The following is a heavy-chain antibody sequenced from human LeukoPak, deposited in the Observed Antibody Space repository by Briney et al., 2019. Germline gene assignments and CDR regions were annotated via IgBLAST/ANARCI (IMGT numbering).Heavy chain of an antibody. CDR2: IIPMLGKT. D-gene: IGHD2-2*01. J-gene: IGHJ4*02. CDR1: GGTFDNYA. Sequence: SVKVSCKASGGTFDNYAVSWVREAPGLGLEWMGRIIPMLGKTNSAQKFQDRVTITADTSTGTAYMELTNLRFDDTAVYFCARGLFGGFAAAPFDHWGQGTLVTVS. CDR3: ARGLFGGFAAAPFDH. V-gene: IGHV1-69*04.